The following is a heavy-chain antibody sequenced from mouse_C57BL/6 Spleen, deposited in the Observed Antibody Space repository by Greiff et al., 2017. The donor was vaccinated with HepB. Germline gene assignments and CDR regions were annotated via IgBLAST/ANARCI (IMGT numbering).Heavy chain of an antibody. Sequence: EVKLVESGPGLVKPSQSLSLTCSVTGYSITSGYYWNWIRQFPGNKLEWMGYISYDGSNNYNPSLKNRISITRDTSKNQFFLKLNSVTTEDTATYYCARDENGSSYWFAYWGQGTLVTVSA. J-gene: IGHJ3*01. CDR3: ARDENGSSYWFAY. CDR1: GYSITSGYY. CDR2: ISYDGSN. D-gene: IGHD1-1*01. V-gene: IGHV3-6*01.